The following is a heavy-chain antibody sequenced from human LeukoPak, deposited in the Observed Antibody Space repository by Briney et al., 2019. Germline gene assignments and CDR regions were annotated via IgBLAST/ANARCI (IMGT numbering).Heavy chain of an antibody. D-gene: IGHD6-19*01. Sequence: PGGSLRLSCAASGFTFSIYGMHWVRQAPGKGLEWVALISYDGGNKYYADSVKGRFTISRDNSKNTLYLQMNSLTVEDTAVYYCAKSAAVVYGMDVWGQGTTVTVSS. J-gene: IGHJ6*02. V-gene: IGHV3-30*18. CDR2: ISYDGGNK. CDR3: AKSAAVVYGMDV. CDR1: GFTFSIYG.